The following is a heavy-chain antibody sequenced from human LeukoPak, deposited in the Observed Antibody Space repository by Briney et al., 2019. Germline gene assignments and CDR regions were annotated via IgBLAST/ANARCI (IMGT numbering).Heavy chain of an antibody. CDR3: AKARPYYYDSSGSSAFDY. V-gene: IGHV3-30*18. CDR1: GFTFSSYG. D-gene: IGHD3-22*01. CDR2: ISYDGSNK. J-gene: IGHJ4*02. Sequence: GGSLRLSCAASGFTFSSYGMHWVRQAPGKGLEWVAVISYDGSNKYYADSVKGRFTISRDNYKNTLYLQMNSLRAEDTAVYYCAKARPYYYDSSGSSAFDYWGQGTLVTVSS.